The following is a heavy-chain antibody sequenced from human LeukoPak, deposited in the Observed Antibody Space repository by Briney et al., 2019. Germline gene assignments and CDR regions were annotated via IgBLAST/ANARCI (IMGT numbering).Heavy chain of an antibody. V-gene: IGHV3-30-3*01. CDR3: AGGGSGYDWADY. CDR2: ISYDGSNK. D-gene: IGHD5-12*01. CDR1: GFSFSSYA. J-gene: IGHJ4*02. Sequence: GRSLRLSCAASGFSFSSYAMYWVRQAPGKGLEWVAVISYDGSNKYYADSVKGRFTISRDNSKNTLYLQMNSLRVEDTAVYYCAGGGSGYDWADYWGQGALVTVSS.